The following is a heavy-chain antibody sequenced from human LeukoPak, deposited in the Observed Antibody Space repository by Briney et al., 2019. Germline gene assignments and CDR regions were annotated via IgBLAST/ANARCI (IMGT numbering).Heavy chain of an antibody. Sequence: SETLSLTCTVSGGSISSSSYYWGWIRQAPGKGLEWIGSIYYSGSTYYNPSLKSRVTISVDTSKNQFSLKLSSVTAADTAVYYCARFLSTGTEDEWFDPWGQGTLVTVSS. J-gene: IGHJ5*02. V-gene: IGHV4-39*01. CDR3: ARFLSTGTEDEWFDP. D-gene: IGHD1-1*01. CDR1: GGSISSSSYY. CDR2: IYYSGST.